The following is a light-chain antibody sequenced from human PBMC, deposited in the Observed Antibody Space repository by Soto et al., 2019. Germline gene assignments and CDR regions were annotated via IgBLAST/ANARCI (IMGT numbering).Light chain of an antibody. CDR2: EGN. Sequence: QSALTQPASVSGSPGESITISCTGTSSVVGTYNLVTWYQQHPGRVPKLILYEGNKRPSGVSSRFSASKSGNTASLTISGLQAEDEADYFCCSYAPSRTLLFGGGTK. J-gene: IGLJ2*01. CDR1: SSVVGTYNL. V-gene: IGLV2-23*01. CDR3: CSYAPSRTLL.